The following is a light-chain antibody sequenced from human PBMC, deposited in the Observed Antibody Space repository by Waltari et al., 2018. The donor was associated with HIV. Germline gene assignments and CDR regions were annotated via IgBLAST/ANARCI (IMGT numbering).Light chain of an antibody. CDR3: CSYANAGRT. CDR2: EIT. J-gene: IGLJ2*01. CDR1: TNDVGNYNL. V-gene: IGLV2-23*02. Sequence: QSALTQPASVSGSPGQSITISCIGITNDVGNYNLVSWYQQHPGKAPKLIIYEITKRPSGVSNRFSVAKSGNTASLTISGLQADDEADYYCCSYANAGRTFGGGTKLTVL.